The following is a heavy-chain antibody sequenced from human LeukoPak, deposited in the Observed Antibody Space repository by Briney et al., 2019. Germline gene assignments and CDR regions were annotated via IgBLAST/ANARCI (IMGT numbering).Heavy chain of an antibody. CDR2: INWNGGST. D-gene: IGHD3-10*01. CDR1: GFTFDDYG. Sequence: PGGSLRRSCAASGFTFDDYGMSWVRQAPGKGLEWVSGINWNGGSTGYADSVKGRFTISRDNAKNSLYLQTNSLRAEDTALYYCARGARGVSGYYFDYWGQGTLVTVSS. CDR3: ARGARGVSGYYFDY. J-gene: IGHJ4*02. V-gene: IGHV3-20*04.